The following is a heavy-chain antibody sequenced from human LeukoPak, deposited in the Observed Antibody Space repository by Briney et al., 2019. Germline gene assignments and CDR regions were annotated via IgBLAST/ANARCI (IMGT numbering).Heavy chain of an antibody. V-gene: IGHV3-48*02. J-gene: IGHJ4*02. CDR2: ITSSGSTI. D-gene: IGHD6-13*01. Sequence: TGGSLRLSCAVSGFTFSSYSLNWVRQAPGKGLEWVSHITSSGSTIYYADSVKGRFTISRDTAKTSLYLQMNSLRDEDTAVYYCARAWGSSSWYTDYWGQGTLVTVSS. CDR3: ARAWGSSSWYTDY. CDR1: GFTFSSYS.